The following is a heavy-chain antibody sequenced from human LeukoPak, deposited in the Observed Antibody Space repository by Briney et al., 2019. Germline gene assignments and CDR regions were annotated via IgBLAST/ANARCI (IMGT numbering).Heavy chain of an antibody. CDR3: ARPSSSWYDY. CDR1: GFTFSSYA. D-gene: IGHD6-13*01. J-gene: IGHJ4*02. CDR2: ISSNGGST. Sequence: GGSLRLSCAASGFTFSSYAMHWVRQAPGKGLEYVSAISSNGGSTYYANSVKGRFTISRDNSKNTLYLQMGSLRAEDMAVYYCARPSSSWYDYWGQGTLVTVSS. V-gene: IGHV3-64*01.